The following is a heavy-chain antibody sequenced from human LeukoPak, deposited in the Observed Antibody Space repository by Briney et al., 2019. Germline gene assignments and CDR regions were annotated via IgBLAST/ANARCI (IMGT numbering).Heavy chain of an antibody. CDR3: AREYCTNGVCPYYYYYYMDV. J-gene: IGHJ6*03. Sequence: SETLSLTCTVSGGSITSYYWSWLRQSPGKGLEWIGYIYYSGSTKYNPSLKSRVTISVDTSKNQFSLKLSSVTAADTAVYYCAREYCTNGVCPYYYYYYMDVWGKGTTVTVSS. CDR1: GGSITSYY. D-gene: IGHD2-8*01. CDR2: IYYSGST. V-gene: IGHV4-59*12.